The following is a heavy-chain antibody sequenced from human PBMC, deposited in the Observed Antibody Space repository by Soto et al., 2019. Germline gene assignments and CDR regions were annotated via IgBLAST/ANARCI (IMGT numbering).Heavy chain of an antibody. CDR2: IYTSGST. CDR3: ARELYGDYTFYYYYGMDV. CDR1: GGSISSYY. Sequence: PSETLSLTCTVSGGSISSYYWSWIRQPAGKGLEWIGRIYTSGSTNYNPSLKSRVTMSVDTSKNQFSLKLSSVAAADTAVYYCARELYGDYTFYYYYGMDVWGQGTTVTVSS. J-gene: IGHJ6*02. D-gene: IGHD4-17*01. V-gene: IGHV4-4*07.